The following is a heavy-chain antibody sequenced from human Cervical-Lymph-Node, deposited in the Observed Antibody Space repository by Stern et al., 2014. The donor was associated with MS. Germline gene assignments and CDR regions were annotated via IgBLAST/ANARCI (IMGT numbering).Heavy chain of an antibody. V-gene: IGHV1-69*01. Sequence: QVQLQQSGAEVKKPGSSVKVSCKASGGRFNTYVITWVRQAPGQGLEWMGGLLPMFGAAHYAQKFQGRVTINADESTSTAYMELRSLRPEDTAMYYCASSYYADSSGYDGSHYYYYALDVWGQGTTVTVSS. J-gene: IGHJ6*02. D-gene: IGHD3-22*01. CDR2: LLPMFGAA. CDR1: GGRFNTYV. CDR3: ASSYYADSSGYDGSHYYYYALDV.